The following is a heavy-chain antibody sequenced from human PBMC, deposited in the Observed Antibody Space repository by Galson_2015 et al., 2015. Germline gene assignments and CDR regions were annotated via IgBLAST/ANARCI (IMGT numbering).Heavy chain of an antibody. V-gene: IGHV3-30-3*01. CDR1: GFTFNNYA. CDR3: ARGPNTRAMSSGYYKYYYYYMDV. J-gene: IGHJ6*03. D-gene: IGHD3-22*01. Sequence: SLRLSCAASGFTFNNYAMHWVRQAPGKRLEWMAVLSYDGSNEYSADSVKGRFTVSRDNSKNTLYLQMNSLRTEDTAVYYCARGPNTRAMSSGYYKYYYYYMDVWGKGTTVTVSS. CDR2: LSYDGSNE.